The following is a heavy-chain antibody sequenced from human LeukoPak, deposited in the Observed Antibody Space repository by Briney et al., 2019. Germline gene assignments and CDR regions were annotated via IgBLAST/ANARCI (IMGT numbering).Heavy chain of an antibody. J-gene: IGHJ6*03. V-gene: IGHV3-7*01. Sequence: GGCLRLSCAASGFTFSTYRMSWVRQAPGKGLEWVANIKQDGSEKHYVDSVKGRFTISRDNAKNSLYLQMSSQRAEDTAVYYCTRVEETATTAAIIRKYSYYYYYMDVWGKGNTVTVSS. CDR2: IKQDGSEK. CDR1: GFTFSTYR. D-gene: IGHD4-11*01. CDR3: TRVEETATTAAIIRKYSYYYYYMDV.